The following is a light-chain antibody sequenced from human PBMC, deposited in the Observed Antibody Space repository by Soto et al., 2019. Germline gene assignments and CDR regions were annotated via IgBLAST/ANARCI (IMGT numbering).Light chain of an antibody. CDR3: QQYYSYPWT. CDR1: QGIRSY. J-gene: IGKJ1*01. Sequence: AIRMTQSPSSLSASTGDRVTITCRASQGIRSYLAWYQQKPGKAPKLLIYAASTLRSGVPSRFSGSGSGTDFTLTIRCLQSEDFATSYCQQYYSYPWTFGQGTKVDIK. V-gene: IGKV1-8*01. CDR2: AAS.